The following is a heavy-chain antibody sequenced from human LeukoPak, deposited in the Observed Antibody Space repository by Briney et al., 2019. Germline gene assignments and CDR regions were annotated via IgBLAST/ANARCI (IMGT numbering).Heavy chain of an antibody. CDR1: GGSLSGYF. CDR2: ISPSGSI. V-gene: IGHV4-34*01. CDR3: SSGGLGNRLGY. Sequence: SETLSLARAVYGGSLSGYFRSWIRQPPGKGLEWIGEISPSGSINYKPSLKSRVTMSVDTSTNQFSLRLSSVTAAVTAVYYCSSGGLGNRLGYWGQGTLVTVSS. D-gene: IGHD3/OR15-3a*01. J-gene: IGHJ4*02.